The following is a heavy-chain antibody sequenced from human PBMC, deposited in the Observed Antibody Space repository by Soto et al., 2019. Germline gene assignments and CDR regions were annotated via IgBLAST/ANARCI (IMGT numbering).Heavy chain of an antibody. CDR3: ARGPATLIVVPPNYYYGMDV. CDR2: IIPIFGTA. CDR1: GGTFSSYA. D-gene: IGHD2-2*01. Sequence: QVQLVQSGAKVKKPGSSVKVSCKASGGTFSSYAISWVRQAPGQGLEWMGGIIPIFGTANYAQKFQGRVTITADESTSTAYMELSSLRSEVTAVHYCARGPATLIVVPPNYYYGMDVWGQGTTVTVSS. J-gene: IGHJ6*02. V-gene: IGHV1-69*01.